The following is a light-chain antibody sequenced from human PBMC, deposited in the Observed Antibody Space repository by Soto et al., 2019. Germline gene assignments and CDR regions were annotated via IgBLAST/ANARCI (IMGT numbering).Light chain of an antibody. CDR3: QQYNNWPPLT. Sequence: EIVMTQSPYTLSVSPGERATLSCRASQSVGSNLAWYQQKPGQAPRLLIYGASTRATGIPARFSGSGSGTEFTLTLSSLQSEDFAVYYCQQYNNWPPLTFGGGTKVDIK. CDR1: QSVGSN. J-gene: IGKJ4*01. V-gene: IGKV3-15*01. CDR2: GAS.